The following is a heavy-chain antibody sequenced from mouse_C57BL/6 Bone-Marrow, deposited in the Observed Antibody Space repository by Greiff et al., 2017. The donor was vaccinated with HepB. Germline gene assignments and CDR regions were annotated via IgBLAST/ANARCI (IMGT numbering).Heavy chain of an antibody. CDR2: ISYDGSN. CDR3: ANYYFDY. J-gene: IGHJ2*01. Sequence: EVQLQESGPGLVKPSQSLSLTCSVPGYSITSGYYWNWIRQFPGNKLEWMGYISYDGSNNYNPSLKNRISITRDTSKNQFFLKLNSVTTEDTATYYCANYYFDYWGQGTTLTVSS. CDR1: GYSITSGYY. V-gene: IGHV3-6*01.